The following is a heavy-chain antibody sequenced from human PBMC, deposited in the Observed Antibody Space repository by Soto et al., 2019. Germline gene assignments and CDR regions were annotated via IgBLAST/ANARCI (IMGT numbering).Heavy chain of an antibody. J-gene: IGHJ5*02. V-gene: IGHV4-59*08. CDR2: VYYNGNT. CDR3: ARLAFGGFDP. CDR1: RGSISSYY. Sequence: QVQLQESGPGLVKPSETLSLTCTVSRGSISSYYWSWIRQPPGKGLEWIGYVYYNGNTNYNPSLESRVTISVDTSRNQFSLKLSSVTAADTAVYYCARLAFGGFDPWGQGALVTVSS. D-gene: IGHD3-10*01.